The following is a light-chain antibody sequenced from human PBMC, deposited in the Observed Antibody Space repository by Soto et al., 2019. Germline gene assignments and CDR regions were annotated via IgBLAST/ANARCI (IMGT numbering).Light chain of an antibody. Sequence: QSALTQPPSASGSPGQSVTISCTGTSSDVGGYNYVSWYQQHPGKAPNLMIYEVSERPSGVPXXXSGSKSGNTASLPVSGXXAEDEAXXYCSSYAGSNNLVFGGGTKLTVL. CDR1: SSDVGGYNY. J-gene: IGLJ3*02. CDR2: EVS. V-gene: IGLV2-8*01. CDR3: SSYAGSNNLV.